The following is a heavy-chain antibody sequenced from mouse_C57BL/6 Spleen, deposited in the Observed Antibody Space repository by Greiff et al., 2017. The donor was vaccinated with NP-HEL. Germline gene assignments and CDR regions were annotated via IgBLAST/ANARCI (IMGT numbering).Heavy chain of an antibody. Sequence: QVQLQQPGAELVKPGASVKLSCKASGYTFTSYWMHWVKQRPGQCLEWIGMIHPNSGSTNYNEKFKSKATLTVDKSSSTAYMQLSSLTSEDSAVYYCARPSYDGYPRLDVWGTGTTVTVSS. V-gene: IGHV1-64*01. CDR2: IHPNSGST. J-gene: IGHJ1*03. CDR1: GYTFTSYW. CDR3: ARPSYDGYPRLDV. D-gene: IGHD2-3*01.